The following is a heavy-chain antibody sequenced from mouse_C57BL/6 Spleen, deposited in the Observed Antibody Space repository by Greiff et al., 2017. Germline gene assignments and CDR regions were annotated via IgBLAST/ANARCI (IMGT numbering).Heavy chain of an antibody. CDR2: ISYDGSN. Sequence: ESGPGLVKPSQSLSLTCSVTGYSITSGYYWNWIRQFPGNKLEWMGYISYDGSNNYNPSLKNRISITRDTSKNQFFLKLNSVTTEDTATYYCARLLRSWFAYWGQGTLVTVSA. CDR3: ARLLRSWFAY. V-gene: IGHV3-6*01. CDR1: GYSITSGYY. J-gene: IGHJ3*01. D-gene: IGHD1-1*01.